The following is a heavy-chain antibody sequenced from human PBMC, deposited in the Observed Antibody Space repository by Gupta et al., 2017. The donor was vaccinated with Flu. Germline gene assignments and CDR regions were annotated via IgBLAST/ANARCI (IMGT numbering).Heavy chain of an antibody. V-gene: IGHV3-21*01. Sequence: EVQLVESGGGLVKPGGSLRLSCAASGFTFSSYSMNWVRQAPGKGLEWVSSISSSSSYIYYADSVKGRFTISRDNAKNSLYLQMNSLRAEDTAVYYCARDLLASSWYSFHYYYGMDVWGQGTTVTVSS. J-gene: IGHJ6*02. CDR2: ISSSSSYI. D-gene: IGHD6-13*01. CDR3: ARDLLASSWYSFHYYYGMDV. CDR1: GFTFSSYS.